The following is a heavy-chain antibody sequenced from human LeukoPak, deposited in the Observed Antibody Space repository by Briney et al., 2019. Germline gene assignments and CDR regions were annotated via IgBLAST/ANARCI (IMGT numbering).Heavy chain of an antibody. Sequence: GGSLRLSCAASGFTFDDYTIHWVRQAPGKGLEWVAVISYDGSNKYYADSVKGRFTISRDNSKNTLYLQMNSLRAEDTAVYYCAKDSASSWYYFDYWGQGTLVTVSS. J-gene: IGHJ4*02. D-gene: IGHD6-13*01. CDR3: AKDSASSWYYFDY. CDR2: ISYDGSNK. CDR1: GFTFDDYT. V-gene: IGHV3-30*04.